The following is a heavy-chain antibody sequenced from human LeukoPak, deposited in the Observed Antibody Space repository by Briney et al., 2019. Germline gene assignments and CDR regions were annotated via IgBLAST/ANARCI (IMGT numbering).Heavy chain of an antibody. Sequence: GGSLRLSCAASGFTFSSYWMSWVRQAPGKGLEWVANIKQDGSEKYYVDSVKGRFTISRDNAKNSLYLQMNSLRAEDTAVYYCARVSPNTVTTPQYFDYWGQGTLVTVSS. J-gene: IGHJ4*02. D-gene: IGHD4-17*01. CDR3: ARVSPNTVTTPQYFDY. V-gene: IGHV3-7*01. CDR2: IKQDGSEK. CDR1: GFTFSSYW.